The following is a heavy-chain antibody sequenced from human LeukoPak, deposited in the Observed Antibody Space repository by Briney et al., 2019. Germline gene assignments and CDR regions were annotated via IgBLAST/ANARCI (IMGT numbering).Heavy chain of an antibody. CDR3: AREGRKQLVLFDY. CDR1: GGSISSYY. D-gene: IGHD6-6*01. Sequence: PSETLSLTCTVSGGSISSYYWSWIRQPPGKGLEWIGYIYYSGSTNYNPSLKSRVTISVDTSKNQFSLQLNSVTPEDTAVYYCAREGRKQLVLFDYWGQGTLVTVSS. CDR2: IYYSGST. V-gene: IGHV4-59*12. J-gene: IGHJ4*02.